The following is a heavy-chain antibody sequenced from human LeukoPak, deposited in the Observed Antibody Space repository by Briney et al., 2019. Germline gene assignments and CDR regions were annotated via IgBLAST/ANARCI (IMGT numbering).Heavy chain of an antibody. CDR2: ISWRGGST. V-gene: IGHV3-20*04. D-gene: IGHD5-24*01. CDR1: GFTFDDYG. CDR3: ARGVEMATIFDY. J-gene: IGHJ4*02. Sequence: GGSLRLSCAASGFTFDDYGMSWVRQAPGKGLEWVSGISWRGGSTGHADSVKGRFTISRDNAQNSLYLQMNSLRAEDTAVYYCARGVEMATIFDYWGQGTLVTVSS.